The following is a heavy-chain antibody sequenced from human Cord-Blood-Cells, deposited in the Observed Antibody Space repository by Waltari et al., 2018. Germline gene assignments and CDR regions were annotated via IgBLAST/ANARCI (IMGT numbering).Heavy chain of an antibody. CDR1: GYSISSGYY. D-gene: IGHD3-10*01. J-gene: IGHJ3*02. V-gene: IGHV4-38-2*02. CDR3: ARDYYGSGSDAFDI. CDR2: IYHSGST. Sequence: QVQLQASGPGLVKPSETLSLTCTVSGYSISSGYYWGWFRQPPGKGLEWIGSIYHSGSTYYNPSLKSRVTISVDTSKNQFSLKLSSVTAADTAVYYCARDYYGSGSDAFDIWGQGTMVTVSS.